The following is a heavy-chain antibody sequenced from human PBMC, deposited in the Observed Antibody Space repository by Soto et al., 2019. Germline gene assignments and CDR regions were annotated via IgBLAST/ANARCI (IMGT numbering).Heavy chain of an antibody. D-gene: IGHD3-3*01. CDR1: GYTVSSYD. Sequence: VSGQVCANAAGYTVSSYDINWERQATGQGLEWMGWMNPNSGNTGYAQKFQGRVTMTRNTSISAAYMELSSLRSEYTAEYYCARGRKLITIFVLVIPYYFH. V-gene: IGHV1-8*01. CDR3: ARGRKLITIFVLVIPYYFH. J-gene: IGHJ4*01. CDR2: MNPNSGNT.